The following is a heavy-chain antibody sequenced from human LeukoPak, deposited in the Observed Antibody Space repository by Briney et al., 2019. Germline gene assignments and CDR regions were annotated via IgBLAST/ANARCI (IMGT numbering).Heavy chain of an antibody. CDR3: AKTGLQLWLFAY. D-gene: IGHD5-18*01. J-gene: IGHJ4*02. CDR2: ISYDGNNK. V-gene: IGHV3-30*18. Sequence: GVSLRLSCAASGFTFSSYGMHWVRQAPGKGLEWVALISYDGNNKYYADSVKGRFTISRDNSKNTLYLQMNSLRPDDTAVYYCAKTGLQLWLFAYWGQGTLVTVSS. CDR1: GFTFSSYG.